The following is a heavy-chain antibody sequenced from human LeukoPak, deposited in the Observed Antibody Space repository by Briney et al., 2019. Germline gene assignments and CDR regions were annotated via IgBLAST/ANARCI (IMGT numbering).Heavy chain of an antibody. CDR1: GFTFSSYD. V-gene: IGHV3-13*01. CDR3: ARAQGSDYYGSGSYYKGPPPPDY. CDR2: IGTAGDT. J-gene: IGHJ4*02. Sequence: GGSLRLSCAASGFTFSSYDMHWVRQATGKGLEWVSAIGTAGDTYYPGSVKGRFTISRENAKNSLYLQMNSLRAGDTAVYYCARAQGSDYYGSGSYYKGPPPPDYWGQGTLVTVSS. D-gene: IGHD3-10*01.